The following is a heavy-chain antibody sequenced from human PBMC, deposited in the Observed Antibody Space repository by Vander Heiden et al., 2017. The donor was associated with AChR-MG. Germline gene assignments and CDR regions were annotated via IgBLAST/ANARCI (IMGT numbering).Heavy chain of an antibody. CDR1: GFSLNTDGMR. D-gene: IGHD1-1*01. V-gene: IGHV2-70*04. CDR2: IDWDDDK. Sequence: QVTLEESGPALVKPTQTLTLTCTFSGFSLNTDGMRVSWIRQPPGKALEWLARIDWDDDKFYSTAVRTRLTISKDASKSQVVLSVTKVETMDTATYYYALNTRERIYPFDYWGQGTLVTVSS. CDR3: ALNTRERIYPFDY. J-gene: IGHJ4*02.